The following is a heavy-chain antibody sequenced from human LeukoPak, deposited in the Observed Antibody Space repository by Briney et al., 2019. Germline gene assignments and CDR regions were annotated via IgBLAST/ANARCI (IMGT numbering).Heavy chain of an antibody. J-gene: IGHJ2*01. CDR3: ASSSGDYNWYFDL. CDR2: IYYSGST. CDR1: GGSISSGGYY. V-gene: IGHV4-31*03. D-gene: IGHD4-17*01. Sequence: SQTLSLTCTVSGGSISSGGYYWSWIRQHPGKGLEWIGYIYYSGSTYYNPSLKSRVTISVDTPKNQFSLKLSSVTAADTAVYYCASSSGDYNWYFDLWAVAPWSLSPQ.